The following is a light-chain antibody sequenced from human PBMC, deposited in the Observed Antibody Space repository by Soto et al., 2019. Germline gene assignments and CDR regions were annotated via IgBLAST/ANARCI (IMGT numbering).Light chain of an antibody. CDR3: SSYTSSSTYV. J-gene: IGLJ1*01. V-gene: IGLV2-14*03. Sequence: QSALTQPASVSGSPGQSITISCSGTSSDIGSYNHFAWYQQFPGKSPKLMIYAVSDRPPGVSDRFSGSKSGITASLTISGLQTEDEADYYCSSYTSSSTYVFGTGTKLTVL. CDR1: SSDIGSYNH. CDR2: AVS.